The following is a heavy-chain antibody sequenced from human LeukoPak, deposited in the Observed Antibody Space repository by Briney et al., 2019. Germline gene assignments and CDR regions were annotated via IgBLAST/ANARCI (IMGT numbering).Heavy chain of an antibody. Sequence: SVKVSCKASGGTFSSYAISWVRQAPGQGLEWMGRIIPILGIADYAQKFQGRVTITADKSTSTAYMELSSLRSEDTAVYYCARVATAPGYCTNGVCHVNPDSGQYFQHWGQGTLVTVSS. D-gene: IGHD2-8*01. CDR2: IIPILGIA. CDR1: GGTFSSYA. CDR3: ARVATAPGYCTNGVCHVNPDSGQYFQH. J-gene: IGHJ1*01. V-gene: IGHV1-69*04.